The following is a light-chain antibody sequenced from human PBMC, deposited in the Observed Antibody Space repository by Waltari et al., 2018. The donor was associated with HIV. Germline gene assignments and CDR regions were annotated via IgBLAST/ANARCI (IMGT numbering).Light chain of an antibody. CDR3: QSYDITLSASVV. Sequence: QSVLTQPPSVSGAPGQRVTISCTGSTSNIGADYDVHWYQQIPGTAPNLLNPGTTNRPSGVPDRFSASKSGTPASLTITGLQAEDEADYFCQSYDITLSASVVFGGGTKLTVL. J-gene: IGLJ2*01. CDR1: TSNIGADYD. CDR2: GTT. V-gene: IGLV1-40*01.